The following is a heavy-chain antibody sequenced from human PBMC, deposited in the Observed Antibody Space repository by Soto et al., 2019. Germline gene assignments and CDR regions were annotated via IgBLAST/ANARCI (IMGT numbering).Heavy chain of an antibody. V-gene: IGHV3-11*01. J-gene: IGHJ4*02. D-gene: IGHD3-16*01. CDR1: GFSLRDYY. CDR2: INPGGDVI. CDR3: TRDPRITDF. Sequence: QVRLVESGGGLVKPEGSLTLSCAASGFSLRDYYMTWIRQAPGKGLESLSYINPGGDVIKYVDSVKGRFTISRDNAKNSLYLHMNNLRAEDTAVYYCTRDPRITDFWGQGTLVTVSS.